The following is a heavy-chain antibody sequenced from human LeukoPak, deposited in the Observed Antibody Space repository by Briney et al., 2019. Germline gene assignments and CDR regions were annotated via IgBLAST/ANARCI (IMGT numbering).Heavy chain of an antibody. D-gene: IGHD1-26*01. V-gene: IGHV3-74*01. Sequence: GGSLRLSCAASGIIFSNYWMHWVRQAPGKGLVWVSRINRDGSSTSYADSVKGRFTISRDNAKNTLYLQMGSLRTGDMAIYYCARRPYSETFYVDYWGQGTLVTVSS. J-gene: IGHJ4*02. CDR2: INRDGSST. CDR3: ARRPYSETFYVDY. CDR1: GIIFSNYW.